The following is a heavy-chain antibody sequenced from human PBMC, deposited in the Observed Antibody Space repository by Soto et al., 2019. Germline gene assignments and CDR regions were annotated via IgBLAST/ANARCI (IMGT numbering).Heavy chain of an antibody. Sequence: SVKVSCKASGGTFSSYAISWVRQAPGQGLEWMGGIIPIFGTANYAQKFQGRVTITADESTSTAYMGLSSLRSEDTAVYYCASYEICSGGSCYWPIAHYYYYGMDVWGQGTTVTVSS. J-gene: IGHJ6*02. CDR3: ASYEICSGGSCYWPIAHYYYYGMDV. CDR1: GGTFSSYA. D-gene: IGHD2-15*01. CDR2: IIPIFGTA. V-gene: IGHV1-69*13.